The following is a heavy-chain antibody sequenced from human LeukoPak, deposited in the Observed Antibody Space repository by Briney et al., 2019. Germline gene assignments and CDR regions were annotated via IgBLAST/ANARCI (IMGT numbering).Heavy chain of an antibody. CDR3: ATEEGSGKRGYSYNHRDAFDI. J-gene: IGHJ3*02. CDR2: ISAYNGNT. V-gene: IGHV1-18*01. CDR1: GYTFTSYD. Sequence: ASVKVSCKASGYTFTSYDINWVRQAPGQGLEWMGWISAYNGNTNYVQKLQGRVTMTTDTSTSTAYMELSSLRSEDTAVYYCATEEGSGKRGYSYNHRDAFDIWGQGTMVTVSS. D-gene: IGHD5-18*01.